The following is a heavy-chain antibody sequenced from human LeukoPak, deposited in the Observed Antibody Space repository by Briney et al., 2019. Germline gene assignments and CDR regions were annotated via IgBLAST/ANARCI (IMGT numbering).Heavy chain of an antibody. CDR2: ISSSGSTI. CDR3: ARGRSDFWRGSLFDI. CDR1: GFTFSSYE. D-gene: IGHD3-3*01. J-gene: IGHJ3*02. V-gene: IGHV3-48*03. Sequence: PGGSLRLSCAASGFTFSSYEMNWVRQAPGKRLEWVSYISSSGSTIYYADSVKGRFTISRDNAKNSLYLQMNSLRAEDTAVYYCARGRSDFWRGSLFDIWGQGTMVTVSS.